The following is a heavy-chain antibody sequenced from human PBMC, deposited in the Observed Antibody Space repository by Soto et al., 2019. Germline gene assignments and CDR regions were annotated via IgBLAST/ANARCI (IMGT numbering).Heavy chain of an antibody. Sequence: GGSLRLSCAASGFTFSSYDMHWVRQATGKGLEWVSAIGTAGDPYYPGAVKGRFTISRENAKNSLYLQMNSLRAGDTAVYYCARGHDSSGYDAFDIWGQGTMVTVSS. V-gene: IGHV3-13*05. CDR3: ARGHDSSGYDAFDI. CDR2: IGTAGDP. CDR1: GFTFSSYD. D-gene: IGHD3-22*01. J-gene: IGHJ3*02.